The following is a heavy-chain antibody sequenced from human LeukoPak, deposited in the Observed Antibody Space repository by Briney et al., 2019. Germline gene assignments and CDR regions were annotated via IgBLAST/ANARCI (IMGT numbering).Heavy chain of an antibody. CDR2: IYYSGST. Sequence: SETLSLTCTVSGGSISSYYWRWIRQPPGKGLEWIGYIYYSGSTNYNPSLKSRVTISVDTSKNQFSLKLSSVTAADTAVYYCAKVQIGYCSGGSCSGFDYWGQGTLVTVSS. CDR3: AKVQIGYCSGGSCSGFDY. V-gene: IGHV4-59*01. J-gene: IGHJ4*02. CDR1: GGSISSYY. D-gene: IGHD2-15*01.